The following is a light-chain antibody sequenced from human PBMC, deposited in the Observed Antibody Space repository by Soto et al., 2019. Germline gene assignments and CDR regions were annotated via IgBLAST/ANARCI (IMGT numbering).Light chain of an antibody. J-gene: IGLJ2*01. Sequence: QSALTQPASVSGSPGQSITISCSGTTNDIGGYNYVSWYQHHPGKVPKVIIYEVRNRPSGVSNRFSGSKSGNTASLTVSGLQVEDEADYYCSSFEASNNLLFGGGTKLTVL. CDR2: EVR. CDR3: SSFEASNNLL. CDR1: TNDIGGYNY. V-gene: IGLV2-14*01.